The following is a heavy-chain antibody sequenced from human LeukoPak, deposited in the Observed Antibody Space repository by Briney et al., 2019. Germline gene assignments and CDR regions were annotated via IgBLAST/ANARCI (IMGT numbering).Heavy chain of an antibody. CDR1: GFTFSSYA. V-gene: IGHV3-23*01. D-gene: IGHD6-19*01. CDR2: ISGTGANT. J-gene: IGHJ4*02. CDR3: AYADNTGWYYFDY. Sequence: GGSLRLSCAVSGFTFSSYAMTWVRQAPGKGLEWVSAISGTGANTYYADSMNGRFTTSRDNPRSTLYLQINSLSTEDTAVYYCAYADNTGWYYFDYWGQGTLVTVSS.